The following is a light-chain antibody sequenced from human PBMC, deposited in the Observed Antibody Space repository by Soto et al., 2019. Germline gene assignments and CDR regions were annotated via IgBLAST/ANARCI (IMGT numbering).Light chain of an antibody. CDR3: QQRESYPHT. V-gene: IGKV1-9*01. Sequence: DIHLTQSPSFLSASAGDRVTITCRASQGINIYLAWFQQKPGKAPNLLISAASTMPSGVPSRFSGSGSETEFILTIRCQQPDDSVCYYCQQRESYPHTFGQGTKVEIK. CDR1: QGINIY. CDR2: AAS. J-gene: IGKJ2*01.